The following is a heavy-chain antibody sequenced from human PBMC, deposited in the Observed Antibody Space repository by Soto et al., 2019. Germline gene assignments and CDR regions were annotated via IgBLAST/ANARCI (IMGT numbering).Heavy chain of an antibody. CDR3: ARGLDFYGSGSPDLNGY. D-gene: IGHD3-10*01. Sequence: QVQLEESGPGLVQPSETLSLTCTVSGGSVSGVSYYWSWIRQPPGKGLEWIGNINHSGATNYNPSLKTRATISVDTSKNLFSLNLSSVTSADTAVYYCARGLDFYGSGSPDLNGYWGQGTLVTVSS. J-gene: IGHJ4*02. CDR1: GGSVSGVSYY. V-gene: IGHV4-61*01. CDR2: INHSGAT.